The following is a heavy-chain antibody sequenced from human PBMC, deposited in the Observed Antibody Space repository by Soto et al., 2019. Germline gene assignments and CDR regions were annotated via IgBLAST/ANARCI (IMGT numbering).Heavy chain of an antibody. CDR1: GFAFSTYA. J-gene: IGHJ6*02. CDR3: AKGILSATIGPYAMDV. Sequence: GGSLRLSCEASGFAFSTYAMHWVRQAPGKGLEWVGVISYDGDNIDYADSVKGRFTISRDNSKNSLYVQMNSLRPEDTGVYYYAKGILSATIGPYAMDVWGQGTTVTVSS. V-gene: IGHV3-30*18. D-gene: IGHD3-16*01. CDR2: ISYDGDNI.